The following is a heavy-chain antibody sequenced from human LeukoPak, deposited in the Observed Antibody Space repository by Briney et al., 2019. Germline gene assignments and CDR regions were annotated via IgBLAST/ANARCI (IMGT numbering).Heavy chain of an antibody. CDR3: ARENLYYYGSGST. CDR2: INPNSGGT. CDR1: GYTFTNYD. V-gene: IGHV1-2*02. Sequence: GASVKVSCKASGYTFTNYDMNWVRQAAGQGLEWMGWINPNSGGTNYAQKFQGRVTMTRDTSISTAYMELSRLRSDDTAVYYCARENLYYYGSGSTWGQGTLVTVSS. J-gene: IGHJ4*02. D-gene: IGHD3-10*01.